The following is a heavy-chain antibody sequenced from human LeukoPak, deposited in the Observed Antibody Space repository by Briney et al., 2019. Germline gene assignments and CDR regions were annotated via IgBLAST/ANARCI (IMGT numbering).Heavy chain of an antibody. CDR3: AGQRGYAWSWFDP. J-gene: IGHJ5*02. D-gene: IGHD5-12*01. CDR1: GYTFTTYG. Sequence: ASVKVSCKSSGYTFTTYGITWVRQAPGQGLEWMGWISANNKDRRYAQNLQDRVTLTTDTSTGTAYMELRNLRSDDTAVYYCAGQRGYAWSWFDPWGQGTLVTVSS. CDR2: ISANNKDR. V-gene: IGHV1-18*01.